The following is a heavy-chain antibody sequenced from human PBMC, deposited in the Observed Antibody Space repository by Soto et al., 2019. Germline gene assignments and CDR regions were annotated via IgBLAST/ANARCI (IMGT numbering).Heavy chain of an antibody. J-gene: IGHJ6*02. CDR3: ARDRERWKVTTAYYYGMDV. V-gene: IGHV3-30-3*01. CDR1: GFTFSSYA. CDR2: ISYDGSNK. D-gene: IGHD4-4*01. Sequence: QVQLVESGGGVVQPGRSLRLSCAASGFTFSSYAMHWVRQAPGKGLEWVAVISYDGSNKYYADSVKGRFTISRDNSKNKLYLQMYSLRAEDTAVYYCARDRERWKVTTAYYYGMDVWGQGTTVTVSS.